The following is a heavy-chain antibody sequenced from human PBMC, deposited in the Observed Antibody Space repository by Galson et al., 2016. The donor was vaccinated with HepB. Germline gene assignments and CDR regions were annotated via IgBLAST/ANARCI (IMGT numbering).Heavy chain of an antibody. CDR2: INPGNGDT. V-gene: IGHV1-2*02. D-gene: IGHD2-8*01. CDR3: ATETSNGRPDPLDI. J-gene: IGHJ3*02. Sequence: SVKVSCKASAYRFTGRTMHWVRQAPGQGLEWLGWINPGNGDTVYAQKFRGRVTMVRDETSINPVYMELRGLASDDTSMYFCATETSNGRPDPLDIWGQGTMVTVSS. CDR1: AYRFTGRT.